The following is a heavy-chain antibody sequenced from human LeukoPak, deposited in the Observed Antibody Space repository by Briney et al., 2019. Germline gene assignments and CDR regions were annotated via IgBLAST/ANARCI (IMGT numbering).Heavy chain of an antibody. CDR2: ISSSGSTI. J-gene: IGHJ4*02. Sequence: GGSLRLSCAASGFTFSSYEMNWVRQAPGKGLEWVSYISSSGSTIYYADSVKGRFTISRDNAKNSLYLQMNSLRAEDKAVYYCARDYGGSSPFDYWGQGTLVTVSS. D-gene: IGHD4-23*01. CDR1: GFTFSSYE. CDR3: ARDYGGSSPFDY. V-gene: IGHV3-48*03.